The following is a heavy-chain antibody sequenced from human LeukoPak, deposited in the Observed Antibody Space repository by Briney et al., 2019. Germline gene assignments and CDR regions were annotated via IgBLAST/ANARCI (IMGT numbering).Heavy chain of an antibody. CDR2: MNPNSGNT. J-gene: IGHJ3*02. CDR3: AGLAYCGGDCYSEYDAFDI. V-gene: IGHV1-8*01. CDR1: GYTFTSYD. D-gene: IGHD2-21*02. Sequence: GASVKVSCKASGYTFTSYDINWVRQATGQGLEWMGWMNPNSGNTGYAQKFQGRVTMTRNTSISTAYMELSSLRSEDTAVYYCAGLAYCGGDCYSEYDAFDIWGQGTMVTVSS.